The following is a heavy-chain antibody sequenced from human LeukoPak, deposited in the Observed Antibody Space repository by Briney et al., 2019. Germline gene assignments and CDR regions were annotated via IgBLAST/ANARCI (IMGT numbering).Heavy chain of an antibody. CDR1: GFTFDDYA. CDR3: ARDGGDDAFDI. CDR2: ITSDGSST. V-gene: IGHV3-74*01. Sequence: PGGSLRLSCAASGFTFDDYAMHWVRQAPGKRLVWVSRITSDGSSTSYADSVKGRFTISRDNAKNTLYLQMNSLRAEDTAVYYCARDGGDDAFDIWGQGTMVTVSS. D-gene: IGHD3-10*01. J-gene: IGHJ3*02.